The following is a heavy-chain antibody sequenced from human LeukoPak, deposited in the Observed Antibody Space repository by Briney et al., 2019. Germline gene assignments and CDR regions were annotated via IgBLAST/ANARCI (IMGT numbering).Heavy chain of an antibody. J-gene: IGHJ4*02. CDR2: IYYSGST. D-gene: IGHD3-3*01. CDR3: ASAPYDFWSGPLFDY. Sequence: SETLSLTCTVSGGSISSGGYYWSWIRQHPGKGREWIGYIYYSGSTYYNPSLKSRVTISVDTSKNQFSLKLNSVTAADTAVYYCASAPYDFWSGPLFDYWGQGTLVTVSS. V-gene: IGHV4-31*03. CDR1: GGSISSGGYY.